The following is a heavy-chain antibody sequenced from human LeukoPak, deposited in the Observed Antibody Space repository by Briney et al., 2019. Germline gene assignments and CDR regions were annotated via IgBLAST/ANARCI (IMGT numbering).Heavy chain of an antibody. CDR2: INHSGST. CDR3: ARDPLLWSGKSSGMDV. CDR1: GGPFSGYY. Sequence: PSETLSLTCAVYGGPFSGYYWSWIRQPPGKGLEWIGEINHSGSTNYNPSLKSRVTISVDKSKNQFSLKLSSVTAADTAVYYCARDPLLWSGKSSGMDVWGQGTTVTVSS. V-gene: IGHV4-34*01. D-gene: IGHD3-10*01. J-gene: IGHJ6*02.